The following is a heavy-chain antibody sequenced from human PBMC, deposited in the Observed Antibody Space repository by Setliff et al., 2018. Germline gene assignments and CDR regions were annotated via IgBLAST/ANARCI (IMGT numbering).Heavy chain of an antibody. Sequence: SETLSLTCTVSGGSISSSSHYWGWIRQPPGKGLAWIGSIYYGGSAYYNPSLKSRVTISVDTSKNQFSLKLSSVTAADTAMYYCARILGYCSGGSCYVPYWGQGTLVTVSS. V-gene: IGHV4-39*07. J-gene: IGHJ4*02. CDR2: IYYGGSA. CDR1: GGSISSSSHY. D-gene: IGHD2-15*01. CDR3: ARILGYCSGGSCYVPY.